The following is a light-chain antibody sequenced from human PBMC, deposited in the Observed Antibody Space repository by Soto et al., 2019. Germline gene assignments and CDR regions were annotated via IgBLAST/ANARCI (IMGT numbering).Light chain of an antibody. Sequence: EIVMTQSPATLSVSPGERATLSCRASQSVSSNLAWYQQKPGQAPRLLIYGASTRATGIPARFSGSGSGTEFTLTISSLLSGDFAVYYCQQDNNWPGTFGQGTKVDIK. V-gene: IGKV3-15*01. CDR2: GAS. CDR1: QSVSSN. J-gene: IGKJ1*01. CDR3: QQDNNWPGT.